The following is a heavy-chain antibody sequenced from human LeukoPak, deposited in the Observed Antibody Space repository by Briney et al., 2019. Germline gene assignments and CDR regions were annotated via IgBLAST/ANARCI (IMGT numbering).Heavy chain of an antibody. J-gene: IGHJ6*03. CDR3: ATPGRGYSYPTDYYYYMDV. CDR2: IIPIFGTA. D-gene: IGHD5-18*01. Sequence: ASVKVSCKASGGTFSSYAISWVRQAPGQGLEWMGGIIPIFGTANYAQKFQGRVTITTDESTSTAYMELSSLRSEDTVVYYCATPGRGYSYPTDYYYYMDVWGKGTTVTVSS. CDR1: GGTFSSYA. V-gene: IGHV1-69*05.